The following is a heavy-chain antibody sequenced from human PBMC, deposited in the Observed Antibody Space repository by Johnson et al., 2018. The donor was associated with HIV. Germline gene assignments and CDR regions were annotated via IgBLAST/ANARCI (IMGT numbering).Heavy chain of an antibody. D-gene: IGHD2-15*01. CDR1: GFTFSNYA. CDR2: ISGNGGST. V-gene: IGHV3-64*01. Sequence: VQLVESGGGLVQPGGSLRVSCAASGFTFSNYAIHWVRQAPGKGLEYVSAISGNGGSTYYANSVKGRFTISRDNSKNTLYLQMGSLRAEDMAVYYCARALGYCSGGSCPLDAFDIWGQGTMVTVSS. J-gene: IGHJ3*02. CDR3: ARALGYCSGGSCPLDAFDI.